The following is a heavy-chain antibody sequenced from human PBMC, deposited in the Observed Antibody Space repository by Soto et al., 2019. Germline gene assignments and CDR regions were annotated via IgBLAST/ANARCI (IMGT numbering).Heavy chain of an antibody. D-gene: IGHD2-2*01. CDR1: GGTFSSYA. CDR3: ARDRVDVLVTPGSHYYYYGMNV. V-gene: IGHV1-69*12. CDR2: IIPIFGTA. Sequence: QVQLVQSGAEVKKPGSSVKVSCKASGGTFSSYAISWVRQAPGQGLEWMGGIIPIFGTANYAQKFQGRVTITADESTSPAYMELNSLRSADTAVYYCARDRVDVLVTPGSHYYYYGMNVWGQGTTVTVSS. J-gene: IGHJ6*02.